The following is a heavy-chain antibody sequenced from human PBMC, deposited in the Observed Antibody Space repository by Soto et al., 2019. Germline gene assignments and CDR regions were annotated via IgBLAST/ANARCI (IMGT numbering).Heavy chain of an antibody. CDR1: ECTFGSYG. CDR3: TRDPHALDV. CDR2: ITRSSSPI. J-gene: IGHJ6*02. V-gene: IGHV3-48*02. D-gene: IGHD2-2*01. Sequence: VGSLRVCCAAAECTFGSYGMNWVRKAPGKGLEWVSYITRSSSPIYYADSVKGRFTISRDNAKNSLYLQMNSLRDEDTAVYYCTRDPHALDVWGQGTTVTVSS.